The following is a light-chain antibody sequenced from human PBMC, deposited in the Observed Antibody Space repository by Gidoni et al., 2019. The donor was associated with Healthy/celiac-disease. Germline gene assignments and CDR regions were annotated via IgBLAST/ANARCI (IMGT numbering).Light chain of an antibody. J-gene: IGLJ2*01. CDR3: AAWDDSLNVVV. Sequence: QSVLTQPPSASGPPGQRFTISCSGSSSNIGSNTVNWYQQLPGTAPKLLIYSNNQRPSGVPDRFSGSKSGTSASLAISGLQSEDEADYYCAAWDDSLNVVVFGGGTKLTVL. CDR2: SNN. CDR1: SSNIGSNT. V-gene: IGLV1-44*01.